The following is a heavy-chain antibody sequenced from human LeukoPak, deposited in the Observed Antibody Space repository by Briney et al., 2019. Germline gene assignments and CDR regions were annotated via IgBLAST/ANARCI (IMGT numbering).Heavy chain of an antibody. CDR3: ARGEAWFDP. J-gene: IGHJ5*02. CDR2: IYHSGSS. V-gene: IGHV4-30-2*01. D-gene: IGHD1-26*01. Sequence: SETLSLTCTVSGGSISSGGYYWSWIRQPPGKGLEWIGYIYHSGSSYYNPSLKSRVTISVDTSKNRFSLRLTSVTAADTAVYYCARGEAWFDPWGQGTLVTVSS. CDR1: GGSISSGGYY.